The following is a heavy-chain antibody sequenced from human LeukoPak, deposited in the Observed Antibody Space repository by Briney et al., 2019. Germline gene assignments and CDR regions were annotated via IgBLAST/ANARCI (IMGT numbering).Heavy chain of an antibody. Sequence: SETLSLTCTVSGGSISSGDFYWSWLRQPPGKGLEWIGYICHSGTTYYNPSLKSRVTISVDTSKNQFSLKLSSVTAADTAVYYCARLLVAARYFDYWGQGTLVTVSS. CDR3: ARLLVAARYFDY. D-gene: IGHD6-6*01. CDR2: ICHSGTT. J-gene: IGHJ4*02. CDR1: GGSISSGDFY. V-gene: IGHV4-30-4*01.